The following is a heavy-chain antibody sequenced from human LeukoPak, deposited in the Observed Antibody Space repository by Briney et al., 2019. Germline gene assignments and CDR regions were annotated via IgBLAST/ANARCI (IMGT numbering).Heavy chain of an antibody. V-gene: IGHV3-48*01. CDR2: ISSSSSTI. CDR3: ARDLIVVVPAYMDV. Sequence: GGSLRLSCAASGFTVSSNYMSWVRQAPGKGLEWVSYISSSSSTIYYADSVKGRFTISRDNAKNSLYLQMNSLRAEDTAVYYCARDLIVVVPAYMDVWGKGTTVTVSS. J-gene: IGHJ6*03. CDR1: GFTVSSNY. D-gene: IGHD2-2*01.